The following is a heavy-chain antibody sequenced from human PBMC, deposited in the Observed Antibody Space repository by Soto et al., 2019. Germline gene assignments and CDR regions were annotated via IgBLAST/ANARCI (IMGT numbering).Heavy chain of an antibody. V-gene: IGHV1-18*01. D-gene: IGHD3-16*01. CDR3: ARDWFGIDY. Sequence: QVQLVQSGAEVKKPGASVKVSCKASGYTFTSYGISWVRRAPGQGLEWMGWINPYNGNTNYAQKLQGRVTMTTDTSTNTAYMELRSLRPDDTAVYYCARDWFGIDYWGQGTLVSVSS. CDR1: GYTFTSYG. CDR2: INPYNGNT. J-gene: IGHJ4*02.